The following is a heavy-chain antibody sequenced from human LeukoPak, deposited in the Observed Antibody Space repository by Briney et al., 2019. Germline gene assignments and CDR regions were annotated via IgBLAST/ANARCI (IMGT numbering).Heavy chain of an antibody. V-gene: IGHV4-31*03. CDR1: GGSISSGGYY. Sequence: SETLSLTCTVSGGSISSGGYYWSWIRQHPRKGLEWIGNIYYSGSTYDNPSLKSRVTISVDTSKNQLSLKLNSVTAADTAVYYCAREREGYYDSSGYYYGPFDYCGQGTLVTVSS. D-gene: IGHD3-22*01. CDR3: AREREGYYDSSGYYYGPFDY. CDR2: IYYSGST. J-gene: IGHJ4*02.